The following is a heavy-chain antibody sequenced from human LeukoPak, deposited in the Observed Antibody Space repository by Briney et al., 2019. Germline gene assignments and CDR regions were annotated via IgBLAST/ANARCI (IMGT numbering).Heavy chain of an antibody. J-gene: IGHJ4*02. D-gene: IGHD1/OR15-1a*01. V-gene: IGHV1-46*01. Sequence: GASVKVSCKASGDTFTNYYLHWVRQAPGQGLEWMGIITPNGDSTSFLQEFQGRVTITRDTSTSTVYMELSSLKSEDTAVYYCAALGGGEHSYFDYWGQGTLVTVSS. CDR2: ITPNGDST. CDR1: GDTFTNYY. CDR3: AALGGGEHSYFDY.